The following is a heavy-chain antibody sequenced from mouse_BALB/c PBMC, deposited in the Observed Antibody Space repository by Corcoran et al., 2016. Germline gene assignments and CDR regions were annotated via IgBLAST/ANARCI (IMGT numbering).Heavy chain of an antibody. D-gene: IGHD6-1*01. CDR3: AREPYAMDY. CDR2: INTYTGEP. J-gene: IGHJ4*01. Sequence: QIQLVQSGPELKKPGETVKISCKASGYTFTYYGMNWVKQAPGNGLKWMGWINTYTGEPTYADDFKGRFAFSLETSASTAYLQINNLKNEDTATYFCAREPYAMDYWGQGTSVTVSS. CDR1: GYTFTYYG. V-gene: IGHV9-3-1*01.